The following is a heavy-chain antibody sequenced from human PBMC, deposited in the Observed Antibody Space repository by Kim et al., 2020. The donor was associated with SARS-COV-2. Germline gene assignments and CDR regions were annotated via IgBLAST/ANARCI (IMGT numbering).Heavy chain of an antibody. CDR3: TKGFGSGSYYESVDY. D-gene: IGHD3-10*01. J-gene: IGHJ4*02. Sequence: DSVKGRFTISRDNSRNTLYLQMNSLRTEDTAVYYCTKGFGSGSYYESVDYWGQGTLVTVSS. V-gene: IGHV3-30*02.